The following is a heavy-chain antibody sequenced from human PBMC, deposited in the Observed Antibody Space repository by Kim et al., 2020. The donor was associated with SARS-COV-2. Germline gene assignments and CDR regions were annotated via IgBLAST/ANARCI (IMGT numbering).Heavy chain of an antibody. CDR3: ARGPGGIRYHLYGMDV. Sequence: SLKSRVTISVDTSKNQFSLKLSSVTAADTAVYYCARGPGGIRYHLYGMDVWGQGTTVTVSS. D-gene: IGHD3-9*01. V-gene: IGHV4-34*13. J-gene: IGHJ6*02.